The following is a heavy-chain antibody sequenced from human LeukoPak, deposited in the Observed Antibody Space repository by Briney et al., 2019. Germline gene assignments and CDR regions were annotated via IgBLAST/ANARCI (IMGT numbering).Heavy chain of an antibody. V-gene: IGHV1-46*01. D-gene: IGHD3-16*01. J-gene: IGHJ4*02. Sequence: ASVKVSCKASGYTFTSYYMHWVRQAPGQGLEWMGVINPSGGTTTYAQKFQGRVTMTRDTSTRTVYMEVSSLRSEDTAVYYCARERGGSYNDYWGQGTLVTVSS. CDR3: ARERGGSYNDY. CDR2: INPSGGTT. CDR1: GYTFTSYY.